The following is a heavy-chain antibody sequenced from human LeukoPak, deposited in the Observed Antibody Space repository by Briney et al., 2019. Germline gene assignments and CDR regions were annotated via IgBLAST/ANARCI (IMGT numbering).Heavy chain of an antibody. CDR1: GFTVSSNY. Sequence: GGSLRLSCAASGFTVSSNYMSWVRQAPGKGLEWVSVIYSGGSTYYADSVKGRFTISRDNSKNTLYLQMNGLRAEDTAVYYCARESGIAVAGTFDYWGQGTLVTVSS. J-gene: IGHJ4*02. V-gene: IGHV3-66*01. D-gene: IGHD6-19*01. CDR3: ARESGIAVAGTFDY. CDR2: IYSGGST.